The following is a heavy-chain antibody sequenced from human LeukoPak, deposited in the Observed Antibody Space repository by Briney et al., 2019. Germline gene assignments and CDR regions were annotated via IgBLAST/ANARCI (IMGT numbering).Heavy chain of an antibody. V-gene: IGHV3-48*03. J-gene: IGHJ4*02. CDR3: ARERGYGYFDS. Sequence: GGSLRLSCAASGFTFTNYEMNWVRQAPGKGLEWVSYISSSGSAIYDADSVKGRFTISRDNVRNSLHLQMNSLRAEDTAVYYCARERGYGYFDSWGQGTPVTVSS. CDR1: GFTFTNYE. CDR2: ISSSGSAI. D-gene: IGHD2-15*01.